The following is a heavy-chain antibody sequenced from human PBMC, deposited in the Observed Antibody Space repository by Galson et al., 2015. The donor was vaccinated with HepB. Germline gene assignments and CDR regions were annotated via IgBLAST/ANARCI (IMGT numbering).Heavy chain of an antibody. J-gene: IGHJ6*03. Sequence: ETLSLTCTVSGGSISSYYWSWIRQPPGKGLEWIGYIYYSGSTNYNPSLKSRVTISVDTSKNQFSLKLSSVTAADTAVYYCARLVVPAAMGHLYYYYMDVWGKGTTVTVSS. V-gene: IGHV4-59*01. CDR1: GGSISSYY. CDR3: ARLVVPAAMGHLYYYYMDV. CDR2: IYYSGST. D-gene: IGHD2-2*01.